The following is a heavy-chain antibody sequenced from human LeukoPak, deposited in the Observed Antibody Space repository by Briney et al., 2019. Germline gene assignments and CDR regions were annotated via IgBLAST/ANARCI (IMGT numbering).Heavy chain of an antibody. CDR1: GYSFISYD. CDR2: MNPNSGST. D-gene: IGHD5-12*01. J-gene: IGHJ4*02. V-gene: IGHV1-8*01. Sequence: ASVKVSCKASGYSFISYDINWVRQATRQGLEWLGWMNPNSGSTGYAQNFQGRVSMTRDTSISTAYMELSNLGSEDTAVYYCARNLARTGDFDYWGQGTLVTVSS. CDR3: ARNLARTGDFDY.